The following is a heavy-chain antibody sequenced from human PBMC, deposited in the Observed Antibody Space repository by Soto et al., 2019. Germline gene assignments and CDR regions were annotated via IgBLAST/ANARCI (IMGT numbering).Heavy chain of an antibody. CDR2: INHSGST. Sequence: LSLTCAVYGGSFSGYYWSWIRQPPGKGLEWIGEINHSGSTNYNPSLKSRVTISVDTSKNQFSLKLSSVTAADTAVYYCARGRGVTTFLDYWGQGTLVTVSS. V-gene: IGHV4-34*01. CDR1: GGSFSGYY. D-gene: IGHD4-4*01. CDR3: ARGRGVTTFLDY. J-gene: IGHJ4*02.